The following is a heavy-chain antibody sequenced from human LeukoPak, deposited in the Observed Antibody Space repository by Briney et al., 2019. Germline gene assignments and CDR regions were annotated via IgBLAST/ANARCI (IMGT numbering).Heavy chain of an antibody. CDR3: ARRAGAGGVIFTTFDY. CDR1: GYSFTSYW. D-gene: IGHD3-16*02. CDR2: IYPGDSDT. V-gene: IGHV5-51*01. Sequence: GESLKISCKGSGYSFTSYWIGWVRQMPGKGLEWMGIIYPGDSDTRYSPSFQGQVTISADKSISTASMRWSSLKAPDTAMYYCARRAGAGGVIFTTFDYWGQGTLVTVSS. J-gene: IGHJ4*02.